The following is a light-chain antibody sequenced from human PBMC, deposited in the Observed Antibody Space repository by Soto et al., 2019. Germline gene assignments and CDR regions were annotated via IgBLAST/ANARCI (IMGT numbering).Light chain of an antibody. CDR1: SSDVTTYNY. J-gene: IGLJ2*01. Sequence: QSVLTQPASVSGSPGQSITISCTGTSSDVTTYNYVSWYQQHPGKAPKLIIYDVSNRPSGVSNRFSGSKSGNTASLTISGLQADDEADYYCSSYTTSSTVVFGGGTQLTVL. CDR2: DVS. V-gene: IGLV2-14*01. CDR3: SSYTTSSTVV.